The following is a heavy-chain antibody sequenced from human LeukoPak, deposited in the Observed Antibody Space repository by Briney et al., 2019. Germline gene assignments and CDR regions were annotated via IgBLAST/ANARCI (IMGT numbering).Heavy chain of an antibody. Sequence: PGGSLRLSCAASGFTFSDHYMDWVRQAPGKGLVWISALHSGGHTFYADSVRGRFTISRDISKNTLYLQMNDLGAEDTALYYCVRGLSGVSSWYFDLWGRGTLVSVSS. V-gene: IGHV3-53*01. D-gene: IGHD7-27*01. CDR3: VRGLSGVSSWYFDL. CDR1: GFTFSDHY. CDR2: LHSGGHT. J-gene: IGHJ2*01.